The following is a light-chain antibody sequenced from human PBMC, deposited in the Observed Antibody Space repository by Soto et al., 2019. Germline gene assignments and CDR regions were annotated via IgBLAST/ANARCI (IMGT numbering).Light chain of an antibody. J-gene: IGKJ2*01. Sequence: EIVLTQSPGTLSLSPGERATLSCRASQSVSNTFLAWYQQKPGQAPRLLIYGASSRATGLPDRFSGSGSGTDFALTISRLEPEDFAVYYCQQYTSSPRMYTFGQGTKLEIK. CDR3: QQYTSSPRMYT. CDR2: GAS. V-gene: IGKV3-20*01. CDR1: QSVSNTF.